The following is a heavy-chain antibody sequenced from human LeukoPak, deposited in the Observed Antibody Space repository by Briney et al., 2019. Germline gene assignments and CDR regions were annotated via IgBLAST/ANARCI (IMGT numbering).Heavy chain of an antibody. CDR1: GCIFNNYA. V-gene: IGHV1-46*02. Sequence: ASVKASCKASGCIFNNYAMNWVRQAPGQGLEWMGIINPSGGSTSYAQKFQGRVTMTRDTSTSTVYMELSSLRSEDTAVYYCARAATSEMATIAFDIWGQGTMVTVSS. CDR3: ARAATSEMATIAFDI. CDR2: INPSGGST. D-gene: IGHD5-24*01. J-gene: IGHJ3*02.